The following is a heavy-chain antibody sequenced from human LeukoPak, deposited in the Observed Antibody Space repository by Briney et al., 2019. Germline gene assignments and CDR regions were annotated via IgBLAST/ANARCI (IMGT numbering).Heavy chain of an antibody. Sequence: PSETLSLTCTVSGGSISSYYWSWIRQPPGKGLEWIGYIYYSGSTNYNPSLKSRVTISVDTSKNQFSLKLCSVTAADTAVYYCAGSNVVPAAIGAFDIWGQGTMVTVSS. CDR1: GGSISSYY. D-gene: IGHD2-2*02. CDR2: IYYSGST. J-gene: IGHJ3*02. CDR3: AGSNVVPAAIGAFDI. V-gene: IGHV4-59*13.